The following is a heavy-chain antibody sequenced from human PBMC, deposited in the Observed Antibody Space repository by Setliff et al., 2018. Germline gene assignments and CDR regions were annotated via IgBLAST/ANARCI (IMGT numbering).Heavy chain of an antibody. J-gene: IGHJ4*02. CDR3: ARAPGRNIRGDY. V-gene: IGHV4-4*07. CDR2: VYSNVGT. Sequence: SETLSLTCTVSGGSINNYYWSWIRQPAGKGLEWIGRVYSNVGTNYNPSLKSRVTMSVDASKNQISLKLMSVTAADTAVYCCARAPGRNIRGDYWGQGALVTVSS. D-gene: IGHD3-10*01. CDR1: GGSINNYY.